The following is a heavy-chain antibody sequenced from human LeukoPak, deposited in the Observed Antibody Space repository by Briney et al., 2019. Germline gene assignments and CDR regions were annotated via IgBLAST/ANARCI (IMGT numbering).Heavy chain of an antibody. CDR3: ASVDYGGNLVGYYYGMDV. CDR2: IYASGTT. D-gene: IGHD4-23*01. Sequence: AGGSLRLSCAASGLTVSNNFMSWARQAPGKGLEWVSIIYASGTTYYGDTVKGRFTISRENSKTTLYLQMTSLRDEDTAVYYCASVDYGGNLVGYYYGMDVWGQGTTVTVSS. CDR1: GLTVSNNF. V-gene: IGHV3-53*01. J-gene: IGHJ6*02.